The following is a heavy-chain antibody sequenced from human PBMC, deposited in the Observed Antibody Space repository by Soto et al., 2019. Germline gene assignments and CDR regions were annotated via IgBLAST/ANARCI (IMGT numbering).Heavy chain of an antibody. CDR1: GGSISSGDYY. D-gene: IGHD2-21*02. CDR3: ARVLPQYCGGDCYWGHFDY. V-gene: IGHV4-30-4*01. Sequence: SETLSLTCTVSGGSISSGDYYWSWIRQPPGKGLEWIGYIYYSGSTYYNPSLKSRVTISVDTSKNQFSLKLSSVTAADTAVYYCARVLPQYCGGDCYWGHFDYWGQGTLVTVSS. CDR2: IYYSGST. J-gene: IGHJ4*02.